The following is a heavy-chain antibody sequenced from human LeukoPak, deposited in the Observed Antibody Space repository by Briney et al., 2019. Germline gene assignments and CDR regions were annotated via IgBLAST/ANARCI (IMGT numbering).Heavy chain of an antibody. D-gene: IGHD5-24*01. CDR3: ARMEWKDGYNQVVDY. CDR2: INTNTGNP. J-gene: IGHJ4*02. V-gene: IGHV7-4-1*02. Sequence: ASVKDSCKACGYTFTGYFMHWVRQAPGQGVDWMGWINTNTGNPTYAQCFTGRFVFSLDTSVSTAYLQISSLKAEDTAVYYCARMEWKDGYNQVVDYWGQGTLVTVSS. CDR1: GYTFTGYF.